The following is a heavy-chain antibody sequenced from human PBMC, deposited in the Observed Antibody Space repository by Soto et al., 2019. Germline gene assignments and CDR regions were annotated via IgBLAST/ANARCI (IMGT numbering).Heavy chain of an antibody. CDR3: ARERIAVAGRGSEYLPH. J-gene: IGHJ1*01. CDR1: GYIFTAYS. D-gene: IGHD6-19*01. V-gene: IGHV1-46*01. CDR2: VNPSGGSA. Sequence: QVQLVQSGAEVKKPGASVKVSCKTSGYIFTAYSMHWVRQAPGQGLECMGVVNPSGGSAHYAQSFEGRVTLTRDTSTSTFYMELSSLRSEDTAVYYCARERIAVAGRGSEYLPHWGQGTLVTVSS.